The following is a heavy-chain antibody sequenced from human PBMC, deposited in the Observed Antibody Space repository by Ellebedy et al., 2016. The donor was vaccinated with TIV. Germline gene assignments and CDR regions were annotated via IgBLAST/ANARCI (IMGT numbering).Heavy chain of an antibody. CDR3: ARRGYSSGPYWAFDI. D-gene: IGHD6-19*01. Sequence: ASVKVSCKASGYTFTSYGISWVRQAPGQGLEWMGWINPNSGGTNYAQKFQGWVTMTRDTSISTAYMELSRLTSDDTAMYYCARRGYSSGPYWAFDIWGQGTLVTVSS. V-gene: IGHV1-2*04. CDR1: GYTFTSYG. CDR2: INPNSGGT. J-gene: IGHJ3*02.